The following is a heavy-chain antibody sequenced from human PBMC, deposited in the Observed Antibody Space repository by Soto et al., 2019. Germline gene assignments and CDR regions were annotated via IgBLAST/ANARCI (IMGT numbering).Heavy chain of an antibody. CDR3: LGVVITTDAFDI. CDR2: IYYSGST. V-gene: IGHV4-39*01. Sequence: SETLSLTCTVSGGSISSSSYYWGWIRQPPGKGLEWIGSIYYSGSTYYNPSLKSRVTISVDTSKNQFSLKLSSVTAADTAVYYCLGVVITTDAFDIWGQGTMVT. J-gene: IGHJ3*02. CDR1: GGSISSSSYY. D-gene: IGHD3-22*01.